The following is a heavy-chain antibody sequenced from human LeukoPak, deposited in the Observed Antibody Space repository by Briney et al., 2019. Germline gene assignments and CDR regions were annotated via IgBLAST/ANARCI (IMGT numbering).Heavy chain of an antibody. Sequence: ASVKVSCKASGYTFTGYYMHWVRQAPGQGLKWMGWINPNSGGTNYAQKFQGRVTMTRDTSISTAYMELSRLRSDDTAVYYCAREYGGNPGLFGYWGQGTLVTVSS. V-gene: IGHV1-2*02. CDR3: AREYGGNPGLFGY. CDR1: GYTFTGYY. J-gene: IGHJ4*02. D-gene: IGHD4-23*01. CDR2: INPNSGGT.